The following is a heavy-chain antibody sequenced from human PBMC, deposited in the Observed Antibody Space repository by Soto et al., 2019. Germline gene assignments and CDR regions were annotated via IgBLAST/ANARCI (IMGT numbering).Heavy chain of an antibody. J-gene: IGHJ6*02. CDR3: ARALYYYGSGSYYYYYGMDV. D-gene: IGHD3-10*01. CDR1: GGSISSYY. CDR2: IYTSGST. Sequence: SETLSLTCTVSGGSISSYYWSWIRQPAGKGLEWIGRIYTSGSTNYNPSLKSRVTMSVDTSKNQFSLKLGSVTAADTAVYYCARALYYYGSGSYYYYYGMDVWGQGTTVTVSS. V-gene: IGHV4-4*07.